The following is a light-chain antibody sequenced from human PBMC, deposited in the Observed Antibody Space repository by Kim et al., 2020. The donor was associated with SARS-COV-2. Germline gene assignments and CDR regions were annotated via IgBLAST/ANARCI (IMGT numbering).Light chain of an antibody. CDR1: NNNMNY. CDR3: QQYNSLPYN. J-gene: IGKJ2*01. V-gene: IGKV1-33*01. CDR2: DAS. Sequence: ASIGDRVTSSGQESNNNMNYLNWYQHKPGKGPKVLIYDASKLETGVSSRFGGSGSGTEFTFTINSLQPEDIATYYCQQYNSLPYNFGQGTKVDIK.